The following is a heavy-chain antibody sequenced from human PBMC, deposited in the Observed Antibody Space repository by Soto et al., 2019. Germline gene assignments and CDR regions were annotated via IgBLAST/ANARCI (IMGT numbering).Heavy chain of an antibody. CDR1: GYTFTIYA. J-gene: IGHJ4*02. V-gene: IGHV7-4-1*01. CDR3: ARADSKIAAAGAY. CDR2: INTNTGNP. Sequence: ASVKVSCKASGYTFTIYAMNWVRQAPGQGLEWMGWINTNTGNPTYGQGFTGRFVFSLDTSVSTAYLQICSLKAEDTAVYYCARADSKIAAAGAYWGQGTLVTVSS. D-gene: IGHD6-13*01.